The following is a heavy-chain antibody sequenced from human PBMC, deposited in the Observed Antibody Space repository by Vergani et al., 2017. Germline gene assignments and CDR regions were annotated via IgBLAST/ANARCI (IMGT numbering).Heavy chain of an antibody. V-gene: IGHV3-30*02. Sequence: QVQILQSGGGVVQPGGSLRLSCTLSGFTLNTYGIHWVRQAPGKGLEWVSFIRYDGSSEYYGDSVKGRFTISRDKSQNTVNLQMNSLRTEDTDVYFCAKVGRSEVAGTFGAFDIWGQGTMVTVSS. CDR3: AKVGRSEVAGTFGAFDI. D-gene: IGHD6-19*01. J-gene: IGHJ3*02. CDR2: IRYDGSSE. CDR1: GFTLNTYG.